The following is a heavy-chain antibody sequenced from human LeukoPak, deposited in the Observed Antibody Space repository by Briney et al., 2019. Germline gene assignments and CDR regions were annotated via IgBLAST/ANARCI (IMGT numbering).Heavy chain of an antibody. CDR2: ISGSGGST. J-gene: IGHJ5*01. CDR1: GFTFSAYA. D-gene: IGHD3-10*01. Sequence: GGSLRLSCEASGFTFSAYAVTWVRQAPGKGLEWVSGISGSGGSTYYADSVKGRFTISRDNSKNTLYVQMNSLRAEDTAVYYCAKEGSSGSYYDSWGQGTLVTVSS. V-gene: IGHV3-23*01. CDR3: AKEGSSGSYYDS.